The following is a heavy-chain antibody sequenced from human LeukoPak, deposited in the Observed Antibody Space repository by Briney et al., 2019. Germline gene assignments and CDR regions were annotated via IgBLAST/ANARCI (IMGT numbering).Heavy chain of an antibody. CDR3: ASLNSSSSGQEKWGLDP. V-gene: IGHV4-31*03. CDR2: IYYSGST. Sequence: SETLSLTCTVSGGSISSGGYYWSWIRQHPGKGLEWIGYIYYSGSTYYNPSLKSRVTISVDTSKNQFSLKLSSVTAADTAVYYCASLNSSSSGQEKWGLDPWGQGTLVTVSS. CDR1: GGSISSGGYY. D-gene: IGHD6-6*01. J-gene: IGHJ5*02.